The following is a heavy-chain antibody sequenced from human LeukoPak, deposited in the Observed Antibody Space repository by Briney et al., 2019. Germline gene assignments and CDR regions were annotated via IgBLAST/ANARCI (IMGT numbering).Heavy chain of an antibody. Sequence: SETLSLTCTVSGGSISNYYWSWIRQPPGKGLEWVGSIYHSGSTYYNPSLKSRVTISVDTSKNQFSLKLSSVTAADTAVYYCARGFTIFGVVIRYWGQGTLVTVSS. J-gene: IGHJ4*02. D-gene: IGHD3-3*01. V-gene: IGHV4-38-2*02. CDR1: GGSISNYY. CDR3: ARGFTIFGVVIRY. CDR2: IYHSGST.